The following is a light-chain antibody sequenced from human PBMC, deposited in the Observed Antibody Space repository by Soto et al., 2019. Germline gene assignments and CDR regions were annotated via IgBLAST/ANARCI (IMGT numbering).Light chain of an antibody. CDR2: DVS. CDR3: SSYTSSSTVL. J-gene: IGLJ2*01. V-gene: IGLV2-14*01. CDR1: SSDVGGYNY. Sequence: QSALTQPASVSGSPGKWISLSCTGTSSDVGGYNYVSWYQQHPGKAPKLMIYDVSNQASGVSNRFSGSKAGNTASRTISGVLAEDEADYYCSSYTSSSTVLFGGGTELTVL.